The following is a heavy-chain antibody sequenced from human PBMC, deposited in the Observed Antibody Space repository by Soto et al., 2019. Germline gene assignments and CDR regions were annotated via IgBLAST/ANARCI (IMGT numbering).Heavy chain of an antibody. J-gene: IGHJ4*02. CDR1: GDTVNNGDYF. CDR2: IYFTGST. Sequence: SETLSLTCTVSGDTVNNGDYFWSWIRQSPGKGLEWLGYIYFTGSTYHSPSLKSRLHISVDKSKNHFSLKLSSVTAADTAVYYCARTSQRTLDYWGQGTLVTVSS. V-gene: IGHV4-30-4*01. CDR3: ARTSQRTLDY.